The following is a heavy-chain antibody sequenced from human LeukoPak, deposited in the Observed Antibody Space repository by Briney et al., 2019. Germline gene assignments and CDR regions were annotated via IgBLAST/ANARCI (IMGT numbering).Heavy chain of an antibody. J-gene: IGHJ4*02. Sequence: GESLKISCKGSGYSFSSYWINWVRQMPGKGLEWMGRIDPSDYYTNYNPSFQGHVTISADKSISTAYLQWSSLMASDTAMYYCARHTIIDYWGQGTQVTVSS. V-gene: IGHV5-10-1*01. D-gene: IGHD3-10*01. CDR1: GYSFSSYW. CDR2: IDPSDYYT. CDR3: ARHTIIDY.